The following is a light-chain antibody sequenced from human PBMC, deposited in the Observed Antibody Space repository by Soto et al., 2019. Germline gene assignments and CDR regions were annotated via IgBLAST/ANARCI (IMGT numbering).Light chain of an antibody. Sequence: IGLTRCPANQPFSPAERATLSYRASQSVSRYLAWYQQKPGQAPRLLIYDASNRATGIPARFSGSGSGTDFTLTISSLEPEDFAVYYCQQRSDWGTFGGGTKVDIK. J-gene: IGKJ4*01. CDR2: DAS. CDR3: QQRSDWGT. CDR1: QSVSRY. V-gene: IGKV3-11*01.